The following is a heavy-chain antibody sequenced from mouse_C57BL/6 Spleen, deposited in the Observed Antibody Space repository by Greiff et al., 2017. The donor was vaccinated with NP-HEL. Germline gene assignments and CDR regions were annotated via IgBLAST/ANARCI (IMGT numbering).Heavy chain of an antibody. Sequence: VKLQESGPELVKPGASVKISCKASGYAFSSSWMNWVKQRPGKGLEWIGRIYPGDGDTNYNGKFKGKATLTADKSSSTAYMQLSSLTSEDSAVYFCARPVITTRDYFDYWGQGTTLTVSS. CDR2: IYPGDGDT. CDR1: GYAFSSSW. D-gene: IGHD1-1*01. V-gene: IGHV1-82*01. J-gene: IGHJ2*01. CDR3: ARPVITTRDYFDY.